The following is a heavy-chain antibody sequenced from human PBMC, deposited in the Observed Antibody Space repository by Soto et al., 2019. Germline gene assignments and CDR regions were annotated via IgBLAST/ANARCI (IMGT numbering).Heavy chain of an antibody. J-gene: IGHJ4*02. CDR2: FDPEDGET. D-gene: IGHD3-22*01. CDR1: GYTLTELS. CDR3: ATVGYDSSGYPLDY. Sequence: GASVKVSCKVSGYTLTELSMHWVRQAPGKGLEWMGGFDPEDGETIYAQKFQGRVTMTEDTSTDTAYMELSSLRSEDTAVYYCATVGYDSSGYPLDYWGQGTLVTVPQ. V-gene: IGHV1-24*01.